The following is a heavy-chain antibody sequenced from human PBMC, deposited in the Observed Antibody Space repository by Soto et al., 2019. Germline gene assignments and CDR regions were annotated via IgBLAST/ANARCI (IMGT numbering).Heavy chain of an antibody. CDR1: GGSDSSGSYY. CDR3: ARVGYSSGWYVAFDI. D-gene: IGHD6-19*01. J-gene: IGHJ3*02. Sequence: SETLSLTCTVSGGSDSSGSYYWSWIRQPPGKGLEWIGYIYYSGSTNYNPSLKSRVTISVDTSKNQFSLKLSSVTAADTAVYYCARVGYSSGWYVAFDIWGQGTMVTVSS. V-gene: IGHV4-61*01. CDR2: IYYSGST.